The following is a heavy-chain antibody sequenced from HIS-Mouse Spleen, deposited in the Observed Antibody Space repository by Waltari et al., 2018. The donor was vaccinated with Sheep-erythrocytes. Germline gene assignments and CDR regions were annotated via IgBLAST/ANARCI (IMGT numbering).Heavy chain of an antibody. CDR1: GYSISSGYY. CDR3: ARDRLVAAAGFDY. CDR2: IYHSGRT. Sequence: QVQLQESGPGLVKPSETLSLTCTVSGYSISSGYYWGWIRQPPGKGLEWIGSIYHSGRTYYNPSLKGRVTISVHTSKNQFSLKLSSVTAADTAVYYCARDRLVAAAGFDYWGQGTLVTVSS. D-gene: IGHD6-13*01. V-gene: IGHV4-38-2*02. J-gene: IGHJ4*02.